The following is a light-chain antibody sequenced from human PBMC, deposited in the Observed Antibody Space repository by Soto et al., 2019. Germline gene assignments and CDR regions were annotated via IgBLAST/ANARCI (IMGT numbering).Light chain of an antibody. Sequence: EIVVTQSPGTLSLSPGERAALSCRASRSLSSTSLAWYQQRPGQAPRLLIYDVSSRAPGIPDRFSGSGSGTDLTLTINRLEPDDFAVYYCQQYGSSPRTFGKGNKVELK. CDR1: RSLSSTS. CDR3: QQYGSSPRT. CDR2: DVS. V-gene: IGKV3-20*01. J-gene: IGKJ1*01.